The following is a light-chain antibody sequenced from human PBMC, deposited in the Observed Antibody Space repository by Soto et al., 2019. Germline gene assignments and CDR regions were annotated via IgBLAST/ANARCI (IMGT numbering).Light chain of an antibody. CDR2: GSS. CDR1: QSVSSNS. V-gene: IGKV3-20*01. Sequence: ENVLTQSPGTLSLSPGERATLSCRASQSVSSNSFAWYQQKAGQAPRFIIYGSSHRAIVIPDMFSGSGSGTDFPITSSRLDHEDFAVYYCLQYANSPFTFGPGTKVDIK. J-gene: IGKJ3*01. CDR3: LQYANSPFT.